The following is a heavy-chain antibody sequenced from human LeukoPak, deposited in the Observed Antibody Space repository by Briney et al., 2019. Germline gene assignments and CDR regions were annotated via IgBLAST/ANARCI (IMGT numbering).Heavy chain of an antibody. J-gene: IGHJ6*02. CDR2: IYYSGST. D-gene: IGHD2-2*01. V-gene: IGHV4-31*11. Sequence: PSETLSLTCAVYGGSFSGYYWSWIRQHPGKGLEWIGYIYYSGSTYYNPSLKSRVTISVDTSKNQFSLKLSSVTAADTAVYYCARNPRHQNSNYYYYYGMDVWGQGTTVTVSS. CDR3: ARNPRHQNSNYYYYYGMDV. CDR1: GGSFSGYY.